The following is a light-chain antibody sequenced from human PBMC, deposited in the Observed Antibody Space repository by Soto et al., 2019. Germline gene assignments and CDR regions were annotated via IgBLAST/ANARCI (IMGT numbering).Light chain of an antibody. CDR2: GAS. Sequence: EIVLTQSPGTLSLSPGERATLSCRASQSVSSSYLAWYQQKPGQAPRVLIYGASSRATGIPDRLSGSGSGTDFTLTISRLEPEDFAVYYCQQYRSSPPAFGGGTKVQIK. CDR1: QSVSSSY. J-gene: IGKJ4*01. V-gene: IGKV3-20*01. CDR3: QQYRSSPPA.